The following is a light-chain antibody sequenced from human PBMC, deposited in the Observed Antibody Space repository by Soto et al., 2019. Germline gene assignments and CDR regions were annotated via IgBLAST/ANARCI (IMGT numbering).Light chain of an antibody. CDR3: GTWDSSLSAGV. V-gene: IGLV1-51*01. CDR1: SSNIGNNY. Sequence: QSVLTQPPSVSAAPGQTVTIFCSGSSSNIGNNYVSWYQQLPGTAPKLLIYDNNKRPSGIPDRFSGSKSGTSATLGITGLQTGDEADYYCGTWDSSLSAGVFGGGTKPTVL. J-gene: IGLJ2*01. CDR2: DNN.